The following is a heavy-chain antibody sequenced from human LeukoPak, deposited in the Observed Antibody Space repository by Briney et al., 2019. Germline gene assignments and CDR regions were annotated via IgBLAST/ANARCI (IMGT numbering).Heavy chain of an antibody. D-gene: IGHD6-13*01. CDR1: GLTFSSFW. CDR2: ITSDGRGT. CDR3: ARGIDY. V-gene: IGHV3-74*01. Sequence: PGGSPRLSCAASGLTFSSFWMNWVRQAPGKGLVWVSRITSDGRGTTYADSVKGRFTISRDNAKNTLYLQMNSLRAEDTAVYYCARGIDYWGQGTLVTVSS. J-gene: IGHJ4*02.